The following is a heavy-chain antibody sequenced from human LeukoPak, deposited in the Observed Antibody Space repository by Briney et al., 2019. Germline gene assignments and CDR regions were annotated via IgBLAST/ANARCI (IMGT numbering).Heavy chain of an antibody. CDR1: GGSISSGGYS. V-gene: IGHV4-30-2*01. Sequence: SETLSLTCAVSGGSISSGGYSWSWIRQPPGKGLEWIGYIYHSGSTYYNPSLKSRVTISVDRSKNQFSLKLSSLTAADTAVYYCAREDHDTSGHDCWGQGTLVTVSS. D-gene: IGHD3-22*01. CDR3: AREDHDTSGHDC. J-gene: IGHJ4*02. CDR2: IYHSGST.